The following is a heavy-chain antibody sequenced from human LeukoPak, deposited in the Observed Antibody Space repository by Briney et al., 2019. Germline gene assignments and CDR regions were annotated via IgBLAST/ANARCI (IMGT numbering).Heavy chain of an antibody. V-gene: IGHV3-7*01. CDR3: MSAHGY. Sequence: GGSLRLSCVVSGYSFSTNMMTWVRQAPGKGLEWVATILPGGKESYRVESVKGRFTVSRDNAKNSLFLQMSSLRADDTAVYYCMSAHGYWGQGTLVTVSS. CDR2: ILPGGKES. J-gene: IGHJ4*02. CDR1: GYSFSTNM.